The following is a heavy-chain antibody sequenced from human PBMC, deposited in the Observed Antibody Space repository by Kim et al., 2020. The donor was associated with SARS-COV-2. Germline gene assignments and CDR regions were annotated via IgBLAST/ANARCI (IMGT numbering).Heavy chain of an antibody. CDR3: ARSAREMATMEYYFDY. Sequence: SETLSLTCTVSGGSISSSSYYWGWIRQPPGKGLEWIGSIYYSGSTYYNPSLKSRVTISVDTSKNQFSLKLSSVTAADTAVYYCARSAREMATMEYYFDYWGQGTLVTVSS. D-gene: IGHD5-12*01. V-gene: IGHV4-39*01. CDR1: GGSISSSSYY. CDR2: IYYSGST. J-gene: IGHJ4*02.